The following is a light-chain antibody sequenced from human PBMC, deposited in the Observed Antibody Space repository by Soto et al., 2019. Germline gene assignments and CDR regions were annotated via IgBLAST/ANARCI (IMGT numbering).Light chain of an antibody. CDR1: QSVSSTY. CDR3: QQSGGSPGIT. CDR2: GAS. J-gene: IGKJ5*01. Sequence: EIVLTQSPGTLSLSPGERATLSCRASQSVSSTYLAWYQQKPGQAPRLLIYGASSRATGIPDGFSGSGSGTDFTLTISRLEPADFAVYYCQQSGGSPGITFGQGTRLEIK. V-gene: IGKV3-20*01.